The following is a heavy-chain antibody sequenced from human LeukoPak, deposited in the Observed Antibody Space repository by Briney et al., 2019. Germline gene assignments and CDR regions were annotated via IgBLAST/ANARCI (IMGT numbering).Heavy chain of an antibody. D-gene: IGHD3-10*01. CDR3: VNSGFEP. J-gene: IGHJ5*02. Sequence: PGGSLLLSCAASGLPFSSYSMNWVRQAPGKGLEWVSYISSSSRTINYADSGKGRFTISRDNSKNTLSLQMNGLRVEDTALYYCVNSGFEPWGEGTLVTASS. CDR1: GLPFSSYS. V-gene: IGHV3-48*01. CDR2: ISSSSRTI.